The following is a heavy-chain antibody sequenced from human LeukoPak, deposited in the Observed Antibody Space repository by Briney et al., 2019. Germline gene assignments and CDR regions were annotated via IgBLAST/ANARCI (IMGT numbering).Heavy chain of an antibody. J-gene: IGHJ4*02. Sequence: GGSLRLSCAASEFTFSSYAMSWVRQAPGKGLEWVSGISGSGGSTYYADSVKGRFTISRDNSKNTLYLQMNSLRAEDTAVYYCAKVREPNEYSYGYNYWGQGTLVTVSP. CDR1: EFTFSSYA. CDR2: ISGSGGST. V-gene: IGHV3-23*01. D-gene: IGHD5-18*01. CDR3: AKVREPNEYSYGYNY.